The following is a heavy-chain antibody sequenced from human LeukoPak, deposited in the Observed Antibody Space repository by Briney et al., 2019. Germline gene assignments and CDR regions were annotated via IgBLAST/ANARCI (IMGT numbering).Heavy chain of an antibody. D-gene: IGHD4/OR15-4a*01. CDR3: ARRAGAYSHPYDY. CDR2: IYSDNT. J-gene: IGHJ4*02. CDR1: GFTVSSNS. V-gene: IGHV3-53*01. Sequence: GGSLRLSCTVSGFTVSSNSMSWVRQAPGKGLEWVSFIYSDNTHYSDSVKGRFTTSRDNSKNTLYLQMNSLRAEDTALYYCARRAGAYSHPYDYWGQGTLVTVSS.